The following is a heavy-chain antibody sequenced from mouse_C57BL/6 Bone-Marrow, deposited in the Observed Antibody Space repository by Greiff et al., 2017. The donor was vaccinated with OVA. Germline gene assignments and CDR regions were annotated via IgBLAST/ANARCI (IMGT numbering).Heavy chain of an antibody. CDR3: AREGYYGTGGY. Sequence: VHLVESGAELVRPGASVTLSCKASGYTFTSYGISWVKQRPGQGLEWIGEIYPSSGNTYYNAQFKGQATLTADKSSSTEYMELRSLTSEDSAVYCCAREGYYGTGGYWGQGTTLTVSS. J-gene: IGHJ2*01. V-gene: IGHV1-81*01. CDR2: IYPSSGNT. CDR1: GYTFTSYG. D-gene: IGHD2-1*01.